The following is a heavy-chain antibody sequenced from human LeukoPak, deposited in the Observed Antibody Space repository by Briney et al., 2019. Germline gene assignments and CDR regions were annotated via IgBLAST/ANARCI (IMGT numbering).Heavy chain of an antibody. CDR3: ARDVAAAAKEDDAFDI. J-gene: IGHJ3*02. V-gene: IGHV4-4*02. D-gene: IGHD6-13*01. CDR1: GGSISSSNW. Sequence: SGTLSLTCAVSGGSISSSNWWSWVRQPPGKGLEWIGEIYHSGSTNYNPSLKSRVTISVDKSKNQFSLKLSSVTAADTAVYYCARDVAAAAKEDDAFDIWGQGTMVTVSS. CDR2: IYHSGST.